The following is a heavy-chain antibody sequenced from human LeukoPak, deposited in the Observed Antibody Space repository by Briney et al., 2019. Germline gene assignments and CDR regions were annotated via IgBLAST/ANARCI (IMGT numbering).Heavy chain of an antibody. D-gene: IGHD6-13*01. V-gene: IGHV3-30-3*01. CDR1: GFTFSSYA. CDR2: ISYDGSNK. J-gene: IGHJ6*02. CDR3: ASGQQLVRGYYYYYGMDV. Sequence: GGSLRLSCAASGFTFSSYAMPWVRRAPGKGLEWVAVISYDGSNKYYADSVKGRFTISRDNSKNTLYLQMNSLRAEDTAVYYCASGQQLVRGYYYYYGMDVWGQGTTVTVSS.